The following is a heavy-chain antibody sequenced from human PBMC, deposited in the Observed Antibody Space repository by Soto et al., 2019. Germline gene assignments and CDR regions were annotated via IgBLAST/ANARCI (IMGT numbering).Heavy chain of an antibody. V-gene: IGHV3-30*18. D-gene: IGHD3-22*01. CDR1: GFTFSSYA. Sequence: GGSLKLSCAASGFTFSSYAMHWVRQAPGKGLEWVAVISNDGSNKFYADSVKGRFTIFRDNARNTLHLQMNTLRAEDTAVYYCAKDLYYYHSSLDDYWGQGTLVTVSS. CDR2: ISNDGSNK. J-gene: IGHJ4*02. CDR3: AKDLYYYHSSLDDY.